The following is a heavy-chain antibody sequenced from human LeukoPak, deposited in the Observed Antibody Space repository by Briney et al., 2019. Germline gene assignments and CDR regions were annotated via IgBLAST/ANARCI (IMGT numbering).Heavy chain of an antibody. J-gene: IGHJ5*02. V-gene: IGHV3-53*01. D-gene: IGHD3-16*01. CDR1: GFTVSSNY. CDR3: ARVIRGSWFDP. CDR2: IYSGGST. Sequence: PGGSLRLSCAASGFTVSSNYMSWVRQAPGKGLEWVSVIYSGGSTYYADSVKGRFTISRDNSKNTLYLQMNSLRAEDTAVYYCARVIRGSWFDPWGQGTLVTVSS.